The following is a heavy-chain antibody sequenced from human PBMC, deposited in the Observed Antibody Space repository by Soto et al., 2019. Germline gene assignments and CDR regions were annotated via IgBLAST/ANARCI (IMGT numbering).Heavy chain of an antibody. D-gene: IGHD6-13*01. CDR2: IIPFYNTL. J-gene: IGHJ4*02. CDR1: EGTFNSYA. CDR3: ASGASRWYPYFFDS. V-gene: IGHV1-69*01. Sequence: QAQVVQSGAEVWKPGSSVKVSCKASEGTFNSYAIAWVRQAPGQGLEWMGGIIPFYNTLNYAQKFQDRVTITADDSTNTVYMELSSLRSDDTAVYFCASGASRWYPYFFDSWAQGTLVTVSS.